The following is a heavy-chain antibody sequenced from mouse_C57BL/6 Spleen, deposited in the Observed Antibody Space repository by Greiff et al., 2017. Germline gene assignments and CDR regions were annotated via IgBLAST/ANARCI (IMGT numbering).Heavy chain of an antibody. Sequence: EVKVVESGEGLVKPGGSLKLSCAASGFTFSSYAMSWVRQTPEQRLEWVAYISSGGDYIYYADTVKGRFTISRDNARNTLYLQMSSLKSEDTAMYYCTSAYVAWFAYWGQGTLVTVSA. CDR3: TSAYVAWFAY. CDR1: GFTFSSYA. J-gene: IGHJ3*01. V-gene: IGHV5-9-1*02. CDR2: ISSGGDYI.